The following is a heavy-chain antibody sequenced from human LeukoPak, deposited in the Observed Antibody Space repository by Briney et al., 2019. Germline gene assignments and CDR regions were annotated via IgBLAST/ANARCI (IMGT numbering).Heavy chain of an antibody. V-gene: IGHV1-8*01. CDR1: GYTFTSYD. J-gene: IGHJ6*03. Sequence: ASVKVSCKASGYTFTSYDIIWVRQATGQGLEWMGWMNPNSGNTGYAQKFQGRVTMTRNTSISTAYMELSSLRSEDTAVYYCARGADYYYYMDVWGKGTTVTISS. CDR2: MNPNSGNT. CDR3: ARGADYYYYMDV.